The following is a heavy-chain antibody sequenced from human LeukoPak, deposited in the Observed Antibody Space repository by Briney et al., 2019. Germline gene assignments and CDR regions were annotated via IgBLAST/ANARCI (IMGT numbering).Heavy chain of an antibody. Sequence: GGSLRLSCAASGFTFSSYAMHWVRQAPGKGLEYVSAISSNGGSTYYANSVKGRFTISRDNSKNTLYLQMGGLRAEDMAVYYCARSPSMVRGVIGNWFDPWGQGTLVTVSS. J-gene: IGHJ5*02. D-gene: IGHD3-10*01. CDR1: GFTFSSYA. CDR3: ARSPSMVRGVIGNWFDP. V-gene: IGHV3-64*01. CDR2: ISSNGGST.